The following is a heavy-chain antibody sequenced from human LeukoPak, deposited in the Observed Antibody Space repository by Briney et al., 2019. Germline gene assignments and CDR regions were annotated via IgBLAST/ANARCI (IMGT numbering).Heavy chain of an antibody. CDR1: GYTFTSYA. Sequence: ASVKVSCKASGYTFTSYAMNWVRQAPGQGLEWMGWINTNTGNPTYAQGFTERFVLSLDTSVSTAYLQISSLKAEDTAVYYCASSGDYDGTDVWGQGTTVTVSS. CDR2: INTNTGNP. V-gene: IGHV7-4-1*02. J-gene: IGHJ6*02. CDR3: ASSGDYDGTDV.